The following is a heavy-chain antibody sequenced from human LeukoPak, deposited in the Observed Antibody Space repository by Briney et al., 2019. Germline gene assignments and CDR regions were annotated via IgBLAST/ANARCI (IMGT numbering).Heavy chain of an antibody. Sequence: SETLSLTCAVYGGSLSGYYWSWIRQPPGKGLEWIVGINHSGSTNYNPPLKGRVTLSVDMSGSQFSLKLTSVTAADTAMYYCVLGDYWGQGTLVTVSS. J-gene: IGHJ4*02. D-gene: IGHD3-16*01. CDR2: INHSGST. CDR1: GGSLSGYY. V-gene: IGHV4-34*01. CDR3: VLGDY.